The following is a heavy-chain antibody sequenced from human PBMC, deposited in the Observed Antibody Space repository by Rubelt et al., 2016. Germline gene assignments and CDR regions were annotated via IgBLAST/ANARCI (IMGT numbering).Heavy chain of an antibody. CDR1: GFTFSSYE. V-gene: IGHV3-48*03. CDR3: ARAIGSSWYNGRLLPPLYYFDY. D-gene: IGHD6-13*01. CDR2: ISSSGSTI. J-gene: IGHJ4*02. Sequence: EVQLVESGGGLVQPGGSLRLSCAASGFTFSSYEMNWVRQAPGKGLEWVSYISSSGSTIYYADSVNGRFTISRDNAKNSLFLQMNSLRAEDTAVYYCARAIGSSWYNGRLLPPLYYFDYWGQGTLVTVSS.